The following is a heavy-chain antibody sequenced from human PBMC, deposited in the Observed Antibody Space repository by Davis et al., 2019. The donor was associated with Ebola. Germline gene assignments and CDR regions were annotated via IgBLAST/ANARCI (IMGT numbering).Heavy chain of an antibody. V-gene: IGHV1-69*05. CDR2: IIPIFGTA. Sequence: SVKVSCKASGGTFSSYAISWVRQAPGQGLEWMGGIIPIFGTANYAQKFQGRVTMTRDTSISTAYMELSRLRSDDTAVYYCARDGGSSWYSGLYYYYGMDVWGQGTTVTVSS. CDR1: GGTFSSYA. J-gene: IGHJ6*02. CDR3: ARDGGSSWYSGLYYYYGMDV. D-gene: IGHD6-13*01.